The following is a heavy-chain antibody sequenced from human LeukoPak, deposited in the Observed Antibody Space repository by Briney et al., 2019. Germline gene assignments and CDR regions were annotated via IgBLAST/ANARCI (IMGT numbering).Heavy chain of an antibody. D-gene: IGHD2-15*01. V-gene: IGHV1-18*01. CDR1: HYTFTSYG. Sequence: ASVKVSCKASHYTFTSYGISWVRQAPGQGLEWMGWISAYNGNTNYAQKLQGRVTMTTDTSTSTAYMELRGLRSDDTAVYYCARELLYCSGGSRCFLPTFDYWGQGTLVTVSS. CDR3: ARELLYCSGGSRCFLPTFDY. CDR2: ISAYNGNT. J-gene: IGHJ4*02.